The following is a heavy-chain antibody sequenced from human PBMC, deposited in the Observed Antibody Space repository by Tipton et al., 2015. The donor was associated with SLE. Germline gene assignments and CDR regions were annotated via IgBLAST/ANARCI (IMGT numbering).Heavy chain of an antibody. V-gene: IGHV3-23*01. CDR3: VKDGGEWDHDAFDI. Sequence: SLRLSCTASGFTFSNYPMSWVRQAPGKGLEWVSAISGSGYSTYYADSVKGRLTISRDNSKNTLFLQMNSLRAEDTAVYYCVKDGGEWDHDAFDIWGQGTMVTVSS. J-gene: IGHJ3*02. CDR2: ISGSGYST. D-gene: IGHD2-21*01. CDR1: GFTFSNYP.